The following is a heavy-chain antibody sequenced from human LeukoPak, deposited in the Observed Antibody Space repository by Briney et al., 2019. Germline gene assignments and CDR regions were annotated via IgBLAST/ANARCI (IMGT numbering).Heavy chain of an antibody. V-gene: IGHV1-69*05. CDR1: GGTFRSQA. J-gene: IGHJ3*02. CDR2: IIPVFETA. D-gene: IGHD5-24*01. Sequence: ASVKVSCKASGGTFRSQAVSWVRQAPGQGLEWMGGIIPVFETANYAQKVQGRITISKDDSTGTAYMELSSLTSEDTAEYYCARDTYAYKGGYAFDIWGQGTMVTVSS. CDR3: ARDTYAYKGGYAFDI.